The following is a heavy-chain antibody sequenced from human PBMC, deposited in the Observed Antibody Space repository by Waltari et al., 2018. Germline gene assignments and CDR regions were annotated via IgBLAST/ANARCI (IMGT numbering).Heavy chain of an antibody. J-gene: IGHJ4*02. CDR1: GYTLTELS. CDR3: ATVGVYCGGDCTDDY. CDR2: FDPEDGET. Sequence: QVQLVQSGAEVKKPGASVKVPCKVSGYTLTELSMHWVRQAPGKGLEWTGGFDPEDGETIYDQKFQGRVTMTEDTSTDTAYMELSSLRSEDTAVYYCATVGVYCGGDCTDDYWGQGTLVTVSS. D-gene: IGHD2-21*01. V-gene: IGHV1-24*01.